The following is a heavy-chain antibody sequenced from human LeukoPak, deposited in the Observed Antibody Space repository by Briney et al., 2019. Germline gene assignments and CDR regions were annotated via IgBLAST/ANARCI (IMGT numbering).Heavy chain of an antibody. CDR2: IYTGGGT. J-gene: IGHJ4*02. CDR3: AKDRYYYDSSALQYYFDY. Sequence: GGSLRLSCAAPEFTVRSNSMTWVRQAPGKGLEWVSVIYTGGGTHYADSVRGRFTISRDNSKHTLFLQMNSLRAEDTAVYYCAKDRYYYDSSALQYYFDYWGQGTLVTVSS. CDR1: EFTVRSNS. D-gene: IGHD3-22*01. V-gene: IGHV3-66*01.